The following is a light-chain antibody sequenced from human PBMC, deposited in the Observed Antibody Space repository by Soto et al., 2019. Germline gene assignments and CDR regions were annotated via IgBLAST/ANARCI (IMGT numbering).Light chain of an antibody. Sequence: QPVLTQPPSVSGTPGQRVSISCSGSSSNIGSHNVNWYQRLPGTAPKLLIFSNGQRPSGVPDRFSGSKSGSAASLAISGLQSEDEADYFCAAWDDSLGGVFFGGGTKLTVL. J-gene: IGLJ2*01. V-gene: IGLV1-44*01. CDR2: SNG. CDR1: SSNIGSHN. CDR3: AAWDDSLGGVF.